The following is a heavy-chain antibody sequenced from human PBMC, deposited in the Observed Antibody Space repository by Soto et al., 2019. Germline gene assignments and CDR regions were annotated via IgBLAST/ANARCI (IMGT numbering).Heavy chain of an antibody. CDR3: SKDDKYYGSGAYYYNAMDV. D-gene: IGHD3-10*01. Sequence: VGSLRLSCAASGFTFRNAWMNWVRQAPGKGLEWVGHIKDKRDGGTADYAAPVKDRFSISRDDSNNMMYLQMNSLRTEDTAVYYCSKDDKYYGSGAYYYNAMDVWGQGTTVTVSS. J-gene: IGHJ6*02. V-gene: IGHV3-15*01. CDR1: GFTFRNAW. CDR2: IKDKRDGGTA.